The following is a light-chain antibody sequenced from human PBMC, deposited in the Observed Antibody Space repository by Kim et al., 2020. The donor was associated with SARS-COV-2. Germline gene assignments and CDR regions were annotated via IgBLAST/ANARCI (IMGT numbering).Light chain of an antibody. CDR2: QDT. Sequence: GTHGQTASITCSGDKLGDKYACWYKQKPGQSPVLVIYQDTRRPSGIPERFSGSNSGNTATLTISGTQTMDEADYYCQAWDSSTYVFGTGTKVTVL. CDR3: QAWDSSTYV. J-gene: IGLJ1*01. V-gene: IGLV3-1*01. CDR1: KLGDKY.